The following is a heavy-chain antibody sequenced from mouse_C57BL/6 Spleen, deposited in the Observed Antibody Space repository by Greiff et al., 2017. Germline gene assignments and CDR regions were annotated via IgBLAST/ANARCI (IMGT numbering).Heavy chain of an antibody. J-gene: IGHJ2*01. D-gene: IGHD1-1*01. Sequence: VQLQQSGPELVKPGASVKMSCKASGYTFTDYNMHWVKQSHGKSLEWIGYINPNNGGTSYNQKFKGKATLTVNKSSSTAYMALRSLTSEDSAVYYCARGGFITTVDPYFDYWGKGTTLTVSS. V-gene: IGHV1-22*01. CDR1: GYTFTDYN. CDR2: INPNNGGT. CDR3: ARGGFITTVDPYFDY.